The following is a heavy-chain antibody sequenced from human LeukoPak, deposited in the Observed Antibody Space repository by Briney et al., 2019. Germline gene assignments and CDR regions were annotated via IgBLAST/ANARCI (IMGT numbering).Heavy chain of an antibody. Sequence: ASVKVSCKASGYTFTGYYMHWVRQAPGQGLEWMGWINPNSGGTNYAQKFQGRVTMTRDTSISTAYMELSRLRSDDTAVYYCARAHTLDRSTKYYFDYWDQGTLVTVSS. CDR2: INPNSGGT. CDR1: GYTFTGYY. CDR3: ARAHTLDRSTKYYFDY. D-gene: IGHD2-2*01. J-gene: IGHJ4*02. V-gene: IGHV1-2*02.